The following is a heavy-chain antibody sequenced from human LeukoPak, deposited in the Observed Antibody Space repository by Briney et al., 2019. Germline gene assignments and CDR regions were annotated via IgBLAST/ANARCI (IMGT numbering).Heavy chain of an antibody. D-gene: IGHD4-17*01. CDR3: ARLDGDHFDY. V-gene: IGHV4-39*01. CDR1: GGSISSSSYY. J-gene: IGHJ4*02. CDR2: MYYSGST. Sequence: PSETLSLTCTVSGGSISSSSYYWGWIRQPPGKGLEWIGSMYYSGSTYDNPSLKRRVTISVDTSKNQFSLKLSSVTAADTAVYYCARLDGDHFDYWGQGTLVTVSS.